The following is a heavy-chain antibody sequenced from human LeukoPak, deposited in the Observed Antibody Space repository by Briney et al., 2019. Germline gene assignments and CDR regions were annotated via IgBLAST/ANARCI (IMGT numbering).Heavy chain of an antibody. V-gene: IGHV4-61*01. D-gene: IGHD6-19*01. CDR1: GGSVSSGSYH. CDR2: IYYSGST. Sequence: SETLSLTCTVSGGSVSSGSYHWNWIRQPPGKGLEWIGNIYYSGSTNYNPSLKSRVTMSVDMSKNQFSLKLNAVTAADTAVYYCARDPSGSGWPYFDYGGQGTLVTVSS. J-gene: IGHJ4*02. CDR3: ARDPSGSGWPYFDY.